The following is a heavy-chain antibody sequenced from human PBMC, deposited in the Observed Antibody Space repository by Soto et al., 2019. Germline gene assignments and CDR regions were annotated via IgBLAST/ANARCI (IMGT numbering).Heavy chain of an antibody. Sequence: GGSLRLSCAASGFTFSSYAMHWVRQAPGKGLEWVAVISYDGSNKYYADSVKGRFTISRDNSKNTLYLQMSSLRAEDTAVYYCARALLRFLEWSKYYYYGMDVWGQGTTVTVSS. D-gene: IGHD3-3*01. CDR2: ISYDGSNK. CDR3: ARALLRFLEWSKYYYYGMDV. CDR1: GFTFSSYA. J-gene: IGHJ6*02. V-gene: IGHV3-30-3*01.